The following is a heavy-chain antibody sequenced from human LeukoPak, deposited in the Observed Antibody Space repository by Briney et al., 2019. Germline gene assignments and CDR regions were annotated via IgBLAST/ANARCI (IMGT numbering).Heavy chain of an antibody. CDR3: ARGPWYYDSSGPSDRYFQH. J-gene: IGHJ1*01. V-gene: IGHV1-69*04. D-gene: IGHD3-22*01. Sequence: SVTLSCTASGGTFSSYAISWVRQAPGQGLEWMGRIIPIFGIANYAQKFQGRVTITADKSTSTAYMELSSLRSEDTAVYYCARGPWYYDSSGPSDRYFQHWGQGTLVTVS. CDR2: IIPIFGIA. CDR1: GGTFSSYA.